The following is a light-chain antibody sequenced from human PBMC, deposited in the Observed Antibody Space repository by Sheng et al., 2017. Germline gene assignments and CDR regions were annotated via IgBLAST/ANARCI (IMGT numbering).Light chain of an antibody. Sequence: SYELTQPPAVSVAPGQTARITCEGNDVGGRSVHWYRQRPGQAPVVVVFGDSDRPSGIPERLSGSHFGNTATLTISSVEAEDEADYYCQVWDSRNDRYVFGTGTTVTVL. J-gene: IGLJ1*01. CDR3: QVWDSRNDRYV. V-gene: IGLV3-21*02. CDR2: GDS. CDR1: DVGGRS.